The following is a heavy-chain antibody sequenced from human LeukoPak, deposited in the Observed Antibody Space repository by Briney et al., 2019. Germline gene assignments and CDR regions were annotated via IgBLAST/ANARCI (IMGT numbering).Heavy chain of an antibody. V-gene: IGHV3-66*01. CDR1: GFTFSTYS. CDR3: ARDSHYGDYFDY. CDR2: IYSGGST. Sequence: GGSLRLSCAASGFTFSTYSMNWVRQAPGKGLEWVSVIYSGGSTYYADSVKGRFTISRDNSKNTLYLQMNSLRAEDTAVYYCARDSHYGDYFDYWGQGTLVTVSS. D-gene: IGHD4-17*01. J-gene: IGHJ4*02.